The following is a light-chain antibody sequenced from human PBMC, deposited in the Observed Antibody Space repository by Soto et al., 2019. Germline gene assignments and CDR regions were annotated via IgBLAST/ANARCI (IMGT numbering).Light chain of an antibody. CDR2: DVS. Sequence: DIQMTQSPSTLSASVGERVTITCRASQSVSNRLAWYQQKPGKAPNLLIYDVSSLESGVPSRFSGSGSGTEFILTISGLQHDAYATYYCQQYDSYSWTFGQGTKLEMK. CDR1: QSVSNR. CDR3: QQYDSYSWT. J-gene: IGKJ1*01. V-gene: IGKV1-5*01.